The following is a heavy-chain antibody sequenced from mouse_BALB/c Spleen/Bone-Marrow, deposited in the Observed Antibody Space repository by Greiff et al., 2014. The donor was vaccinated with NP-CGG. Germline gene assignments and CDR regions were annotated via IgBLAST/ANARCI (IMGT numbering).Heavy chain of an antibody. CDR3: SPYYYGRWFAN. CDR2: IDPANGNI. D-gene: IGHD1-1*01. V-gene: IGHV14-3*02. CDR1: GFNIKDTY. Sequence: VQLQQSGAELVKPGASVKLSCTASGFNIKDTYMHWVKQRPEQGLEWIGRIDPANGNIKYDPKFQGKATITADTSSNTAYLQLSSLPSEDTAVYYCSPYYYGRWFANWGQGTLVTVSA. J-gene: IGHJ3*01.